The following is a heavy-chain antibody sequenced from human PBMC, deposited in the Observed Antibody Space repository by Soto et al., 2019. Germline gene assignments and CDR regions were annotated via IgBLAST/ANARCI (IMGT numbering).Heavy chain of an antibody. CDR3: ARDGSGSYSYDY. J-gene: IGHJ4*02. Sequence: QVQLVQSGAEVKKPGSSVKVSCKASGGTFSSYTISWVRQAPGQGLEWMGRIIPILGIANYAQKFQGRVTITADKSTSTAYMELSSLRSEDTAVYYWARDGSGSYSYDYWGQGTLVTASS. CDR2: IIPILGIA. CDR1: GGTFSSYT. V-gene: IGHV1-69*08. D-gene: IGHD1-26*01.